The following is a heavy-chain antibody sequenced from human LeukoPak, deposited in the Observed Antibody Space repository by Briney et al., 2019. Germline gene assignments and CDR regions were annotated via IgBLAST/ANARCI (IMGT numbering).Heavy chain of an antibody. D-gene: IGHD3-3*01. CDR1: GGSFSGYY. CDR3: ARRYDFWSGYPPPLDY. CDR2: INHSGST. Sequence: SETLSLTCAVYGGSFSGYYWSWIRQPPGKGLEWIGEINHSGSTNYNPSLKSRVTISVDTSKNQFSLKLSSVTAADTAVYYCARRYDFWSGYPPPLDYWGQRTLVTVSS. V-gene: IGHV4-34*01. J-gene: IGHJ4*02.